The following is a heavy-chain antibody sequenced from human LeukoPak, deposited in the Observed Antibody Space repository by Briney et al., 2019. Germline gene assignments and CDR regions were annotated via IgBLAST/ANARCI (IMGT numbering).Heavy chain of an antibody. V-gene: IGHV1-46*01. CDR1: GYTFTNYY. Sequence: ASVKVSCKASGYTFTNYYIHWVRQAPGQGLEWMGIINPSGGSTSYARNFQGRVTMTRDTSTSTVYMDLSSLRFEDTAVYYCARSLRPGYYYYYGMDVWGQGTTVTVSS. CDR3: ARSLRPGYYYYYGMDV. CDR2: INPSGGST. J-gene: IGHJ6*02.